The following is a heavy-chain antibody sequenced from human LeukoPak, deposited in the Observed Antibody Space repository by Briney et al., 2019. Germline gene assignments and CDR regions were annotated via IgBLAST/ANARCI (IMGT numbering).Heavy chain of an antibody. CDR3: ARRRYYDSSGYYGGLPGYYFDY. CDR2: IYPGDSDT. Sequence: GDSLKISCKGSGYSFTSYWIGWVRQMPGKGLDWMGIIYPGDSDTRYSPSFQGQVTISADRSISTAYLQWSSLKASDTAMYYCARRRYYDSSGYYGGLPGYYFDYWGQGTLVTVSS. CDR1: GYSFTSYW. D-gene: IGHD3-22*01. V-gene: IGHV5-51*01. J-gene: IGHJ4*02.